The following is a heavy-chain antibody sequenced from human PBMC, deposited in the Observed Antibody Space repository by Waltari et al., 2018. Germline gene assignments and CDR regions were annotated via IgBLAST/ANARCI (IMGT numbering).Heavy chain of an antibody. CDR2: IYYSGST. Sequence: QVQLQESGPGLVKPSETLSLTCTVSGGSISSHYWRWIRQPPGKGLEWIGYIYYSGSTNYNPSLKSRVTISVDTSKNQFSLKLSSVTAADTAVYYCARASMVQGVDYWGQGTLVTVSS. J-gene: IGHJ4*02. D-gene: IGHD3-10*01. CDR3: ARASMVQGVDY. CDR1: GGSISSHY. V-gene: IGHV4-59*11.